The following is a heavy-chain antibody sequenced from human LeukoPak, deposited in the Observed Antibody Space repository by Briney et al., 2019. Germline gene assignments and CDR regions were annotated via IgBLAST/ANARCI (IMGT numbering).Heavy chain of an antibody. CDR3: AKDLAYSYGSCMDV. J-gene: IGHJ6*02. CDR1: GFTFSSYA. Sequence: AGGSLRLSCAASGFTFSSYAMHWVRQAPGKGLEWVAVISYDGSNKYYADSVKGRFTISRDNSKNTLYLQMNSLRAEDTAVYYCAKDLAYSYGSCMDVWGQGTTVTVSS. V-gene: IGHV3-30-3*01. D-gene: IGHD5-18*01. CDR2: ISYDGSNK.